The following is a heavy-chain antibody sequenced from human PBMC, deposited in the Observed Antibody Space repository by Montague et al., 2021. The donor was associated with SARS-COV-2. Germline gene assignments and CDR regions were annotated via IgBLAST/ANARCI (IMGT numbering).Heavy chain of an antibody. CDR3: ARQRNDDFLDY. J-gene: IGHJ4*02. CDR2: IYYRGST. Sequence: SETLSLTCTVSGGSMTNYYWSWIRQPPGKALEWLAYIYYRGSTSYNPSLMSRVTISVDTSKKQSSLKLSSVTAADTAVYYCARQRNDDFLDYWGQGTLVTVSS. D-gene: IGHD1-1*01. CDR1: GGSMTNYY. V-gene: IGHV4-59*08.